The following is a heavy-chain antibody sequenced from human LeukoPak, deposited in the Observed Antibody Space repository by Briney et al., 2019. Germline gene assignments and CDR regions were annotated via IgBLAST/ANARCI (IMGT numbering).Heavy chain of an antibody. Sequence: GGSLRLSCAASGFTFNSFALSWVRQAPGEGLEWVSTLSGSSTGTYYADSVKGRFTISRDNSKSTLYLQMNGLRAEDTAVYYCAKARGRVTTIVVVTHAFDSWGQGTLVTVSS. CDR3: AKARGRVTTIVVVTHAFDS. V-gene: IGHV3-23*01. D-gene: IGHD2-21*02. J-gene: IGHJ4*02. CDR2: LSGSSTGT. CDR1: GFTFNSFA.